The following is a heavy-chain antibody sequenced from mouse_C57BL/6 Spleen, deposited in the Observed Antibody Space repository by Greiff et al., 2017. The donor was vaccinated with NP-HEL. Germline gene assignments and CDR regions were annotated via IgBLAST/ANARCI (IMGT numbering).Heavy chain of an antibody. CDR2: IYPGSGST. J-gene: IGHJ4*01. Sequence: QVQLKQPGAELVKPGASVKMSCKASGYTFTSYWITWVKQRPGQGLEWIGDIYPGSGSTNYNEKFKGKATLTGDKSSSTAYMQLSSLTSEDAAVYYCGRGPSPMDSWGQGTSVTVSS. CDR1: GYTFTSYW. CDR3: GRGPSPMDS. V-gene: IGHV1-55*01.